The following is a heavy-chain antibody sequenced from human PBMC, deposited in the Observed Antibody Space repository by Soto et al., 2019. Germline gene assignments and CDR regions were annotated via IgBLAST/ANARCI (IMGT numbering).Heavy chain of an antibody. Sequence: ASVKVSCKASGYTFTGYYMHWVRQAPGQGLEWMGWINPNSGGTNYAQKFQGWVTMTRDTSISTAYMELSRLRSDDTAVHYCARGLVGAIPITWFDPWGQGTLVTVSS. V-gene: IGHV1-2*04. CDR3: ARGLVGAIPITWFDP. CDR1: GYTFTGYY. J-gene: IGHJ5*02. CDR2: INPNSGGT. D-gene: IGHD1-26*01.